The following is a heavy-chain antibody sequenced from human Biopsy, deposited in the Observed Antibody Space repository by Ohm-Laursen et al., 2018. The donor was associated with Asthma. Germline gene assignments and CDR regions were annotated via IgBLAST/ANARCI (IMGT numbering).Heavy chain of an antibody. J-gene: IGHJ4*02. V-gene: IGHV3-30*18. CDR1: GVSFSTYG. CDR3: AKNNDQQLTY. D-gene: IGHD6-13*01. Sequence: SLRLSCAASGVSFSTYGMNWVRQAPGKGLQWVAVITHDGSRMYYADSVRGRFTISRDNSRNTLYLEMSSLRVDDTAVYYCAKNNDQQLTYWGRGTLVTVSS. CDR2: ITHDGSRM.